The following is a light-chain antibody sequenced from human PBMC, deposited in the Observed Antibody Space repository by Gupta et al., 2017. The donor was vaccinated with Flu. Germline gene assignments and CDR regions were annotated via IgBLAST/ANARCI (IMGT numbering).Light chain of an antibody. CDR2: DAS. Sequence: PAPLSLSPGERATLSCRASKSVSSYLAWYQQKPGQAPRLLIYDASTRATGIPARFSGSGSGTDFTLTISSLEPEDFGVYYCQQRSDWPITFGQGTKLEIK. J-gene: IGKJ5*01. CDR3: QQRSDWPIT. CDR1: KSVSSY. V-gene: IGKV3-11*01.